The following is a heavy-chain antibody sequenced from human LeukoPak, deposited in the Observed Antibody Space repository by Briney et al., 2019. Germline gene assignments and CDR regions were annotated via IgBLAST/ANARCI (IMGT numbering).Heavy chain of an antibody. CDR3: ARVGHPTDIVAVPAARSDLGTFDY. J-gene: IGHJ4*02. CDR1: GYTFTGYY. V-gene: IGHV1-2*02. D-gene: IGHD2-2*01. Sequence: ASVKVSCKASGYTFTGYYMHWVRQASGQGLEWMGWINPNGGGTNYAQKFQGRVTMTRDTSISTAYMELSRLTSDDTAVYYCARVGHPTDIVAVPAARSDLGTFDYWGQGTLVTVSS. CDR2: INPNGGGT.